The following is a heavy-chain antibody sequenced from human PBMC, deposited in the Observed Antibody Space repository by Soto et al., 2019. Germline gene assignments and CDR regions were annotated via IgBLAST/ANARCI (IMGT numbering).Heavy chain of an antibody. V-gene: IGHV4-34*01. CDR1: GGFVISGSDY. CDR2: MSHSGGT. Sequence: ALETQSDTCAVEGGFVISGSDYWIWIRQPPGKGLEWIGEMSHSGGTHFNPSLKSRVTISVDTSKNQFSLKMSSVTAADTALYYCARVERGTATTVVDAFDIWGPGTMGSVS. CDR3: ARVERGTATTVVDAFDI. J-gene: IGHJ3*02. D-gene: IGHD2-21*02.